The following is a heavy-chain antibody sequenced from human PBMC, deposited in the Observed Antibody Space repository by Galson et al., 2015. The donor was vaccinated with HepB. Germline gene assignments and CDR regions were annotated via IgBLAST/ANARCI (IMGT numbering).Heavy chain of an antibody. CDR1: GGSVSSSSYY. CDR2: IYYSGST. J-gene: IGHJ4*02. CDR3: ARTQDYSSEN. D-gene: IGHD4-11*01. V-gene: IGHV4-39*01. Sequence: ETLSLTCTVSGGSVSSSSYYWGWIRQPPGKGLEWIGSIYYSGSTYYNPSLKSRVTISVDTSKHQFSLKLSSVTAADTAVYYCARTQDYSSENWGQGTLVTVSS.